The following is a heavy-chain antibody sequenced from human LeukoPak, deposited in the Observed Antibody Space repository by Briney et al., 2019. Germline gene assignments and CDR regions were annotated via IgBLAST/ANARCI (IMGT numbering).Heavy chain of an antibody. CDR1: GFSFSSYA. J-gene: IGHJ4*02. CDR3: AKANWVSNADSVF. V-gene: IGHV3-23*01. Sequence: GGSLRLSCAASGFSFSSYAMSWVREAPARGLEWVSSLRGNGDTFYADSVKGRFTLSRDDSRNTVYLQLNNLRVEDTAVYYCAKANWVSNADSVFWGQGTVVTVSS. CDR2: LRGNGDT. D-gene: IGHD1-1*01.